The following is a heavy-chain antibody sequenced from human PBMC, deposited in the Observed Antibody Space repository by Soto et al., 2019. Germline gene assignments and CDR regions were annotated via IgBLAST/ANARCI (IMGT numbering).Heavy chain of an antibody. J-gene: IGHJ4*02. CDR2: IWYDGSNK. CDR3: VRAGTAVPEVESDY. D-gene: IGHD6-19*01. CDR1: GFTFSSYG. V-gene: IGHV3-33*01. Sequence: QVQLVESGGGVVQPGRSLRLSCAASGFTFSSYGMHWVRQAPGKGLEWVAVIWYDGSNKYYADSVKGRFTISRDNSKNPLCLQMNSLRAEDTAVYYWVRAGTAVPEVESDYWGQGTLVTVSS.